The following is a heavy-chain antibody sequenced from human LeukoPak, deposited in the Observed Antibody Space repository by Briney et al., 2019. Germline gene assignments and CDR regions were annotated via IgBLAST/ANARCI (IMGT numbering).Heavy chain of an antibody. V-gene: IGHV3-48*01. Sequence: GGSLRLSCAASGFTFSSYSMNWVRQAPGKGLEWVSYISSSTTTKYYADSVKGRFTISRDNSKNTLYLQMNSLRAEDTAVYYCAKKTYYDFWSGYPTGMDVWGQGTTVTVSS. D-gene: IGHD3-3*01. CDR1: GFTFSSYS. J-gene: IGHJ6*02. CDR2: ISSSTTTK. CDR3: AKKTYYDFWSGYPTGMDV.